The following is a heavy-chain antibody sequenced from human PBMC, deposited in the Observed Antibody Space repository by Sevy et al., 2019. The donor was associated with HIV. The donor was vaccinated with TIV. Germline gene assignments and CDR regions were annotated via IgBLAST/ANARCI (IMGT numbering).Heavy chain of an antibody. V-gene: IGHV3-66*01. CDR1: GFIFSSYW. CDR2: IDSGGST. Sequence: GGSLRLSCAASGFIFSSYWMSWVRQAPGKGLEWVSLIDSGGSTYYADSVKGRFTISRDNAKNTLYLQMNPLRAEDTAVYFCARDRYYDASGYYYYYYGMDVWGQGTTVTVSS. J-gene: IGHJ6*02. CDR3: ARDRYYDASGYYYYYYGMDV. D-gene: IGHD3-22*01.